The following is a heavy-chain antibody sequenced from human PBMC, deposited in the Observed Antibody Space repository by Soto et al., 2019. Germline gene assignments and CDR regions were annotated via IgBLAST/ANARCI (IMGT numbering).Heavy chain of an antibody. CDR1: GFTFSSYA. CDR3: AKGSSSPTLDY. Sequence: EVQLLESGGGLVQPGESLRLSCAASGFTFSSYAMSWVRQAPGKGLEWVSVISGSDDSTYYADSVKGRFTISRDNSKNTLYLKMNSLSAEAAAVFYCAKGSSSPTLDYWGQGTLVPVSS. V-gene: IGHV3-23*01. CDR2: ISGSDDST. J-gene: IGHJ4*02. D-gene: IGHD6-6*01.